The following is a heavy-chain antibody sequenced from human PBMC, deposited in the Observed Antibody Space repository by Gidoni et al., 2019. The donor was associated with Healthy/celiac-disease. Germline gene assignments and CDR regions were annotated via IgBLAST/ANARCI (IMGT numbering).Heavy chain of an antibody. CDR2: ISSSGSTI. V-gene: IGHV3-11*01. Sequence: QVQLVESGGGLVKLGGSLSLSCAASGSTFSDYYMSWLRQAPGKGLEWVSYISSSGSTIYYADSVKGRFTISRDNAKNSLYLQMNSLRAEDTAVYYCARDLGLERPDHNFDYWGQGTLVTVSS. D-gene: IGHD1-1*01. J-gene: IGHJ4*02. CDR1: GSTFSDYY. CDR3: ARDLGLERPDHNFDY.